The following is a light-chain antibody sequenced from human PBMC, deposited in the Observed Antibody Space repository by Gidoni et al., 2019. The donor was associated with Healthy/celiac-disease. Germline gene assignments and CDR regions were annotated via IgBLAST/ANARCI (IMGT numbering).Light chain of an antibody. CDR2: GAS. CDR1: QSVSSSH. J-gene: IGKJ4*01. Sequence: EIVLTQSPGTLSLSPGERATLSCRASQSVSSSHLARYQQKPGQAPRLLIYGASSRATGIPDRFSRSGSGTDFTLTISRLEPEDFAMYYCQQYGSSFTFGGGTKVEIK. CDR3: QQYGSSFT. V-gene: IGKV3-20*01.